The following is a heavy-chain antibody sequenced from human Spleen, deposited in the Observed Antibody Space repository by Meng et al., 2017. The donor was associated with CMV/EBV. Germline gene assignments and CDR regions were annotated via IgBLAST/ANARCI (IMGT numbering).Heavy chain of an antibody. CDR3: ARAGRSYLYYFDY. CDR1: GDSVSSNTAA. J-gene: IGHJ4*02. D-gene: IGHD3-22*01. V-gene: IGHV6-1*01. CDR2: TFYRSKWYN. Sequence: SETLSLTCAISGDSVSSNTAAWNWIRQSPSRGLEWLGTTFYRSKWYNNYGVSVKSRITINADTSKNQLSLQLTPVTPEDTAVYFCARAGRSYLYYFDYWGQGTLVTVSS.